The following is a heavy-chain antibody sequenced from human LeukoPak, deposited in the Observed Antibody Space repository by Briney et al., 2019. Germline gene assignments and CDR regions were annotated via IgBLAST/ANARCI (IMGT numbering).Heavy chain of an antibody. CDR1: GVSLNNYY. CDR3: ARGYSRVLIDY. V-gene: IGHV4-34*01. Sequence: SETLSLTCAVSGVSLNNYYWSWIRQPPGKGLEWIGEIQQSTRSNYNPSLESRVTISADTSKNHLFLKLTSVTAADTAVYYCARGYSRVLIDYWGQGTLVTVSS. CDR2: IQQSTRS. J-gene: IGHJ4*02. D-gene: IGHD4-11*01.